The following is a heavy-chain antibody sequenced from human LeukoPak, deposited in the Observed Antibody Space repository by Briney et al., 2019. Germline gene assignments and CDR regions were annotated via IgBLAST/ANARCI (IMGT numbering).Heavy chain of an antibody. CDR1: EFTFSTYT. Sequence: GGSLRLSCTASEFTFSTYTMNWVRQAPGRGLEWLSYITYSSSTIKYADSVKGRFTISRDNAKNSLYLQMNSLRAEDTAVYYCARRLKAATAISAFDLWGQGTMVTVSS. V-gene: IGHV3-48*04. CDR2: ITYSSSTI. D-gene: IGHD6-25*01. CDR3: ARRLKAATAISAFDL. J-gene: IGHJ3*01.